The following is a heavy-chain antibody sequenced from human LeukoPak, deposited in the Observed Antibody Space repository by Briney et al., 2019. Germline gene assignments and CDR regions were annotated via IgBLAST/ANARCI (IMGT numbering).Heavy chain of an antibody. CDR2: ISSRSSTI. CDR1: GFTFSSYS. Sequence: GGSLRLSCAASGFTFSSYSMHWVRQAPGKGLEWVSYISSRSSTIYYADSVKGRFTISRDNAKNSLYLQMNSLRAGDTAVYYCARHRSSWLIDYWGQGTLVTVSS. D-gene: IGHD6-6*01. V-gene: IGHV3-48*01. CDR3: ARHRSSWLIDY. J-gene: IGHJ4*02.